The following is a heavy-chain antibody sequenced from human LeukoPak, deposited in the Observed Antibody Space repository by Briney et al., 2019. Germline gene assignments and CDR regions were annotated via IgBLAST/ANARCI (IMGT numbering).Heavy chain of an antibody. Sequence: ASVKVSCKASGYTFTGYFMHWVRQALGQGLEWMGWINPDSGGTNYAQKFQGRVTMTRDTSISTAYMELSRLRSDDTAVYYCARFSGSSKFDYWGQGTLVTVSS. CDR1: GYTFTGYF. CDR2: INPDSGGT. J-gene: IGHJ4*02. CDR3: ARFSGSSKFDY. V-gene: IGHV1-2*02. D-gene: IGHD1-26*01.